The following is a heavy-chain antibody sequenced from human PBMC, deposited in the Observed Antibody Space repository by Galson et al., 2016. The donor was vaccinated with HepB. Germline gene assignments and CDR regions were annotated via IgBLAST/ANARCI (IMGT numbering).Heavy chain of an antibody. Sequence: SLRLSCAASGFTFSSYEMNWVRQAPGKGLEWVSYISSSGSTINYADSVKGRFTISRDNAKNSLYLQMNSLRAEDTAVYYCARDRSSWRLYSYYGMDVWGQGATVTVSS. CDR2: ISSSGSTI. J-gene: IGHJ6*02. D-gene: IGHD6-13*01. CDR1: GFTFSSYE. V-gene: IGHV3-48*03. CDR3: ARDRSSWRLYSYYGMDV.